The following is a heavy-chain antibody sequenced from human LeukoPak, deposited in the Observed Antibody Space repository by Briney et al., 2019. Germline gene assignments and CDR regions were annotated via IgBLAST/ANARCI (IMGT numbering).Heavy chain of an antibody. CDR2: INHSGST. CDR3: ARASLGSGNYGRYFDD. J-gene: IGHJ4*02. V-gene: IGHV4-34*01. CDR1: GFTFSSYG. D-gene: IGHD3-10*01. Sequence: GSLRLSCTASGFTFSSYGMHWVRQAPGKGLEWIGEINHSGSTNYNPSLKSRVTISVDTSKNQFSLKLSSVTAADTAVYYCARASLGSGNYGRYFDDWGQGTLVTVSS.